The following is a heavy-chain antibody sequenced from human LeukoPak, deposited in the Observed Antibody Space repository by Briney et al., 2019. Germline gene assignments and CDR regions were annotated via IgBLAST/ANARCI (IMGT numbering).Heavy chain of an antibody. J-gene: IGHJ5*02. CDR2: VSGSSANT. D-gene: IGHD2-2*01. Sequence: PGGSLRLSCAASGFTFNNYAMSWVRQAPGKGLEWVSGVSGSSANTYYADSVKGRFTISRDNAKNSLYLQMNSLRAEDTAVYYCARWVVVPASKTLPPPYNWFDPWGQGTLVTVSS. V-gene: IGHV3-23*01. CDR1: GFTFNNYA. CDR3: ARWVVVPASKTLPPPYNWFDP.